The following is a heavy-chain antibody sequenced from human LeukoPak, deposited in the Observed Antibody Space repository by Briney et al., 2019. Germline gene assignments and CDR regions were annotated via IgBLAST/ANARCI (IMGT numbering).Heavy chain of an antibody. Sequence: NPSETLSLTCTVFGGSISSSGYLWGWIRQPPGKGLELIGNIRYSGTYYNPSLKSRVTISVDTSKNQFSLKLSSVTAADTAVYYCLRSHGAYWGQGTLVTVSS. D-gene: IGHD3-10*01. CDR1: GGSISSSGYL. V-gene: IGHV4-39*01. CDR2: IRYSGT. J-gene: IGHJ4*02. CDR3: LRSHGAY.